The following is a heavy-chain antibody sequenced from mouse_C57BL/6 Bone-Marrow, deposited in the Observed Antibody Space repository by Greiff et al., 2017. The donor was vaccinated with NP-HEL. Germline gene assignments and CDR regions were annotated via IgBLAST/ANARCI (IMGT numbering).Heavy chain of an antibody. CDR3: TTRGGPFAY. D-gene: IGHD1-1*02. V-gene: IGHV14-4*01. Sequence: VQLQQSGAELVRPGASVKLSCTASGFNIKDDYMHLVKQRPEQGLEWIGWIDPENGDTEYASKFQGKATITADTSSNTAYLQLSSLTSEDTAVYYCTTRGGPFAYWGQGTLVTVSA. J-gene: IGHJ3*01. CDR2: IDPENGDT. CDR1: GFNIKDDY.